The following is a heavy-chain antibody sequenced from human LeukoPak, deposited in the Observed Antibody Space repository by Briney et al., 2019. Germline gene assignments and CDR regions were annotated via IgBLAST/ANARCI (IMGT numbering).Heavy chain of an antibody. CDR1: GFTFDDYG. CDR2: INWNGGST. Sequence: GGSLRLSCAASGFTFDDYGMSWVRQAPGKGLEWVSGINWNGGSTGYADSVKGRFTISRDNAKSSLYLQMNSLRGDDTALYYCAKVYCSGGACYTYFDSWGQGTLVTVSS. CDR3: AKVYCSGGACYTYFDS. J-gene: IGHJ4*02. V-gene: IGHV3-20*04. D-gene: IGHD2-8*02.